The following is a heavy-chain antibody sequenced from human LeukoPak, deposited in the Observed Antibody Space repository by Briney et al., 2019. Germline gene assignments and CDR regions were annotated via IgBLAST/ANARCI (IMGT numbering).Heavy chain of an antibody. V-gene: IGHV3-9*01. Sequence: GGSLRLSCAASGFTFDDYAMHWVRQAPGKGLEWVSGISWNSGSIGCADSVKGRFTISRDNAKNSLYLQMNSLRAEDTALYYCASRPPDDAFDIWGQGTMVTVSS. J-gene: IGHJ3*02. CDR2: ISWNSGSI. CDR1: GFTFDDYA. CDR3: ASRPPDDAFDI.